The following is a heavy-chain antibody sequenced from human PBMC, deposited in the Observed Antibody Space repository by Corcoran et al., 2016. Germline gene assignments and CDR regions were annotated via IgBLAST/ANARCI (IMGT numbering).Heavy chain of an antibody. CDR3: ARDEGIAARNYYYYGMDV. J-gene: IGHJ6*02. Sequence: EVQLVESGGGLVQPGGSLRLSCAASGFTFSSYSMNWVRQAPGKGLEWVSYISSSSSTIYYADSVKGRFTISRDNAKNSLYLQMNRLRDEDTAVYYCARDEGIAARNYYYYGMDVWGQGTTVTVSS. CDR2: ISSSSSTI. V-gene: IGHV3-48*02. D-gene: IGHD6-6*01. CDR1: GFTFSSYS.